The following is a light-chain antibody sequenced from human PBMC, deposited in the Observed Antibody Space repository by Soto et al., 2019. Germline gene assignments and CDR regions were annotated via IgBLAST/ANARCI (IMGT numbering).Light chain of an antibody. CDR2: WAS. J-gene: IGKJ4*01. V-gene: IGKV4-1*01. CDR1: PSVLYSSNNKSY. CDR3: QQYYSTPLT. Sequence: DLVMTQSPDSLAVSLGERATINCKSSPSVLYSSNNKSYLAWFQQKPGQPPKLLIYWASNRESGVPDRFSGSGSGTDFNLSISSLQAGDVAVYYCQQYYSTPLTFGGGTKVEIK.